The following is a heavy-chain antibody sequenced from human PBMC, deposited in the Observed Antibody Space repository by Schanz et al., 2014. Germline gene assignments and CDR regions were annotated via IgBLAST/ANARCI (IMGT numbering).Heavy chain of an antibody. CDR1: GYTFTDYY. Sequence: QVQLVQSGAEVKEPGASVKLSCKSSGYTFTDYYMQWVRQAPGQGLEWLGRIIPILGIANYAQQFQGRVTITADKSTITAYMELNYLKSEDTAVYYCAAGAYNWDYGWFDPWGQGSLVTVSS. D-gene: IGHD1-7*01. CDR3: AAGAYNWDYGWFDP. V-gene: IGHV1-69*09. CDR2: IIPILGIA. J-gene: IGHJ5*02.